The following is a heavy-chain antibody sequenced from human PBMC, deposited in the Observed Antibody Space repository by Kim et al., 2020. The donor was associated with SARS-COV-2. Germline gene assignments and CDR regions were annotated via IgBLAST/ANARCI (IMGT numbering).Heavy chain of an antibody. CDR1: GAYITNHY. Sequence: SETLSLTCSVSGAYITNHYLSWIRQPPGKGLEWIVNVYHSVSASYNPSLKSRVTMSVETSKRQFSLQLTSVTAEDTALYYCVREGYFDGGSFFFDFWGQGTLVTVSS. CDR2: VYHSVSA. D-gene: IGHD2-15*01. V-gene: IGHV4-59*11. CDR3: VREGYFDGGSFFFDF. J-gene: IGHJ5*01.